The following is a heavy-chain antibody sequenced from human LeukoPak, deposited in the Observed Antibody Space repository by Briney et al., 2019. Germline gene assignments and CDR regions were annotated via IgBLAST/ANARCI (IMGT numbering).Heavy chain of an antibody. J-gene: IGHJ4*02. D-gene: IGHD2-21*01. Sequence: GGSRRLSCAASGFTFSSYSMNWVRQAPGKGLEWVSYISSSSSTIYYADSVKGRFTISRDNAKNSLYLQMNSLRAEDTAVYYCARGLGYFDYWGQGTLVTVSS. V-gene: IGHV3-48*01. CDR1: GFTFSSYS. CDR3: ARGLGYFDY. CDR2: ISSSSSTI.